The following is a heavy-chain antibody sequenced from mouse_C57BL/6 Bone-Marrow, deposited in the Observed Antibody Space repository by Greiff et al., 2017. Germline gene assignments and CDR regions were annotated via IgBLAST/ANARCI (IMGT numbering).Heavy chain of an antibody. Sequence: VQLQQPGAELVKPGASVKMSCKASGYTFTSYWITWVKQRPGQGLEWIGDIYPGSGSTNYNEKFKSKATLTVDTSSSTAYMQLSSLTSEDSAGYYCARWRNCYGSSYPYYAMDYWGQGTSVTVSS. CDR2: IYPGSGST. CDR1: GYTFTSYW. V-gene: IGHV1-55*01. CDR3: ARWRNCYGSSYPYYAMDY. D-gene: IGHD1-1*01. J-gene: IGHJ4*01.